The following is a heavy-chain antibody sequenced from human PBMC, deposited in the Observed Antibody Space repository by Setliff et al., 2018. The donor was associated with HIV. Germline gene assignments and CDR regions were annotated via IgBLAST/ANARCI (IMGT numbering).Heavy chain of an antibody. Sequence: SETLSLTCTVSGGSISSGNYYWSWIRQPPGMGLEWIGEVNRGRRTNYNSSLKSRVTISIDTSGNQFSLTVSSVTAADTAVYYCAREIPYSYGGRGHPLWGQGTLVTVSS. D-gene: IGHD3-22*01. V-gene: IGHV4-39*07. J-gene: IGHJ4*02. CDR2: VNRGRRT. CDR1: GGSISSGNYY. CDR3: AREIPYSYGGRGHPL.